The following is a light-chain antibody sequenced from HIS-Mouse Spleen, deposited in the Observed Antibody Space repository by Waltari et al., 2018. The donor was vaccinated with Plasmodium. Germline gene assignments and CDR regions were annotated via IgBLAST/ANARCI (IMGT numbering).Light chain of an antibody. Sequence: SYELTQPPSVSVSPGQTASITCSGDKLGDTYACWYQQKPGQSPVLVIYQDSKRPSGMPVRFSGSNAGNTATLTISGTQAMDEADYYCQAWDSSTVVFGGGTKLTVL. CDR3: QAWDSSTVV. J-gene: IGLJ2*01. CDR1: KLGDTY. V-gene: IGLV3-1*01. CDR2: QDS.